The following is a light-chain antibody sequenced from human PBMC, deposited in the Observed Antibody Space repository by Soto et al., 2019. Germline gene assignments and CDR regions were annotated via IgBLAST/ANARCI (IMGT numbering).Light chain of an antibody. Sequence: DIQMTQSPSSLSASVGDRVTIPCRASQSMSTFLNWYQKKPGKAPKLLIFAASSLQSGVPSRFSGSGSGTDFTLTISSLQPEDFATYYCQQSYSSPVTFGGGTKVEIK. CDR1: QSMSTF. V-gene: IGKV1-39*01. J-gene: IGKJ4*01. CDR2: AAS. CDR3: QQSYSSPVT.